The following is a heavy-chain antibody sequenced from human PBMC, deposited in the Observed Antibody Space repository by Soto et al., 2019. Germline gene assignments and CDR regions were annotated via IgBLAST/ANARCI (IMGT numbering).Heavy chain of an antibody. Sequence: GGSLRLSCAASGFTFSSYGMHWVRQAPGKGLEWVAVIWYDGSNKYYADSVKGRFTISRDNSKNTLYLQMNSLRAEDTAVYYCARGRIAAAGTYYYYYGMDVWGQGTTVTVS. D-gene: IGHD6-13*01. V-gene: IGHV3-33*01. J-gene: IGHJ6*02. CDR1: GFTFSSYG. CDR2: IWYDGSNK. CDR3: ARGRIAAAGTYYYYYGMDV.